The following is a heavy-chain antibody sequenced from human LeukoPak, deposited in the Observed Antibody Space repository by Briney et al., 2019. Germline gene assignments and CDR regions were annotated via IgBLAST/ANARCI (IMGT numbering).Heavy chain of an antibody. CDR1: GGSISSSSYY. CDR3: ARLVPWSGYAFDI. V-gene: IGHV4-39*01. J-gene: IGHJ3*02. Sequence: SETLSLTCTVSGGSISSSSYYWGWTRQPPGRGLEWIGSIYYSGSTYYNPSLKSRVTISVDTSKNQFSLKLSSVTAADTAVYYCARLVPWSGYAFDIWGQGTMVTVSS. CDR2: IYYSGST. D-gene: IGHD3-3*01.